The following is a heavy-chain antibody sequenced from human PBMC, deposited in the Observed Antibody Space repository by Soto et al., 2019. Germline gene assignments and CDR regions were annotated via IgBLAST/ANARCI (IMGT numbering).Heavy chain of an antibody. CDR1: GGPISRGSYY. V-gene: IGHV4-30-4*01. J-gene: IGHJ6*02. CDR2: IYYSGIT. CDR3: ASSSRYGMDV. Sequence: TLSLTCSVSGGPISRGSYYWSWMPQPPGKGLEWMGNIYYSGITYYNPSLKSRLIISIDTSKNHVSLKVGSVTAADSAVYYCASSSRYGMDVWGQGTTVTFSS.